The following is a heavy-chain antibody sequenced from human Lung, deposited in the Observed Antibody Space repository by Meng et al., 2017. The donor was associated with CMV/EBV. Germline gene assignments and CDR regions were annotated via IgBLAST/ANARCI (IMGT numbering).Heavy chain of an antibody. CDR2: IWPDGTNK. Sequence: GGSLRPSCLASEFTSSAYGVHWVRQSPVKGLEWVAAIWPDGTNKFYSNSVKGRFTISRENSKNLLYLQMNGLRAEDTAVYYCASPSSYPGPFDLWGHGPLVTVSS. CDR1: EFTSSAYG. J-gene: IGHJ2*01. V-gene: IGHV3-33*01. D-gene: IGHD3-16*01. CDR3: ASPSSYPGPFDL.